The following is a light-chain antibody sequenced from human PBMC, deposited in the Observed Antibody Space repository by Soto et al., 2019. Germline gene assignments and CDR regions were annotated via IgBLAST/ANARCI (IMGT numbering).Light chain of an antibody. CDR2: DAT. CDR3: QQYATLPPA. V-gene: IGKV1-33*01. J-gene: IGKJ3*01. Sequence: DIQMTQSPSSLSASVGDRVTITCQASQAISNHLNWYQQTPGKAPTLVMSDATNLEAGVPSSFTGSGAGTYFTFTITSLHPEDIATYYWQQYATLPPAFGPGTKLDI. CDR1: QAISNH.